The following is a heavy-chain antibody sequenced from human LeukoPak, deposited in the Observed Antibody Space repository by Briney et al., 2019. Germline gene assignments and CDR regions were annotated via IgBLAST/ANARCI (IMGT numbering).Heavy chain of an antibody. CDR3: ASYCSSTSCWFDP. Sequence: SETLSLTCTVSGGSISIYYWSWIRQPPGKGLEWIGYIYDSGSTNYNPSLKSRVTISVDTSKNQFSLKLSSVTAADTAVYYCASYCSSTSCWFDPWGQGTLVTVSS. D-gene: IGHD2-2*01. CDR2: IYDSGST. V-gene: IGHV4-59*12. J-gene: IGHJ5*02. CDR1: GGSISIYY.